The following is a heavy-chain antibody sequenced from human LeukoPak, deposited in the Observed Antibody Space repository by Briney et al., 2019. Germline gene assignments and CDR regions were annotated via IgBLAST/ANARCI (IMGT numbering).Heavy chain of an antibody. V-gene: IGHV4-34*01. CDR2: INHSGST. D-gene: IGHD2-8*01. CDR3: ARGRLINGVWNYYFDY. Sequence: SETLSLTCAVYGGSFSGYYWSWIRQPPGKGLEWIGEINHSGSTNYNPSLKSRVTISVDTSKNQFSLKLSSVTAADTAVYYCARGRLINGVWNYYFDYWGQGTLVTVSS. J-gene: IGHJ4*02. CDR1: GGSFSGYY.